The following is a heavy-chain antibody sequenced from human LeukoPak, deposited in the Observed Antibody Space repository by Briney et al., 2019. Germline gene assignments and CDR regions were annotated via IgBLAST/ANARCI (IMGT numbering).Heavy chain of an antibody. Sequence: GGSLRLSCAASGFTFSIYAMNWVRQAPGKGLEWVSSISAGTSNIDYADSIKGRFTISRDNAKKSLYLQMDSLRAEDTAVYYCTRDSYCSSTSCYRGHFDSWGQGTLVTVSS. J-gene: IGHJ4*02. CDR1: GFTFSIYA. D-gene: IGHD2-2*01. CDR2: ISAGTSNI. V-gene: IGHV3-21*01. CDR3: TRDSYCSSTSCYRGHFDS.